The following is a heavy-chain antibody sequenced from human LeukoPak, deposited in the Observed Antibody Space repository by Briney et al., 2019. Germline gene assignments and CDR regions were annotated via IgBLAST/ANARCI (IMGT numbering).Heavy chain of an antibody. CDR3: ANYPLAYYDFWSGYPYFDY. V-gene: IGHV3-7*01. CDR1: GFTLSSYW. Sequence: PGGSLRLSCAASGFTLSSYWMSWVRQAPGKGLEGVANIKQDGSEKYYVDSVKGRFTISRDDAKNSLYLQMNSLRAEDTAVYYCANYPLAYYDFWSGYPYFDYWGQGTLVTVSS. D-gene: IGHD3-3*01. J-gene: IGHJ4*02. CDR2: IKQDGSEK.